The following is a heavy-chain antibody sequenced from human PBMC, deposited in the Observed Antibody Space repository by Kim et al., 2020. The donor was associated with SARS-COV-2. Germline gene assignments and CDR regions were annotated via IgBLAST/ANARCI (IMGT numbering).Heavy chain of an antibody. J-gene: IGHJ4*02. Sequence: SETLSLTCTVSGASMSMNYWSWILQPAGKGPEWIGRIHTSGGTDYNPSLKSRVTMSVHTSKNQFSLNLASMTAADSAIYYCARGFYCTFGTCFFPDWGQGTLVTVSS. D-gene: IGHD2-8*01. CDR2: IHTSGGT. V-gene: IGHV4-4*07. CDR1: GASMSMNY. CDR3: ARGFYCTFGTCFFPD.